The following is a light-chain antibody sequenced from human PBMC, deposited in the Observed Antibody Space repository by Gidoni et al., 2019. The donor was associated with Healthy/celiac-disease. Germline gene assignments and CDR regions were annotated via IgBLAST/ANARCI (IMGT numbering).Light chain of an antibody. J-gene: IGKJ4*01. CDR3: QQYNNWPPLT. CDR1: QSVSSN. Sequence: EIVMTQSPATLSVSPGERATLSCRASQSVSSNLAWYQQKPGQAPRLLIYGASTRATGIPARFSGSGSGTEFTLTISSLQSEDSAVYYCQQYNNWPPLTFXGXTKVEIK. CDR2: GAS. V-gene: IGKV3-15*01.